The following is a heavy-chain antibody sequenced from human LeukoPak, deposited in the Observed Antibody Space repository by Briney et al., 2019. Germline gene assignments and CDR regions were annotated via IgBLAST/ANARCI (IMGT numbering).Heavy chain of an antibody. CDR2: ISGSGGST. CDR3: AKDPDYYGSGSVSSFFSDY. V-gene: IGHV3-23*01. CDR1: GFTFSGYA. Sequence: GGSLRLSCAASGFTFSGYAMSWVRQAPGKGLEWVSAISGSGGSTYYADSVKGRFTISRDNSKNTLYLQMNSLRAEDTAVYYCAKDPDYYGSGSVSSFFSDYWGQGTLVTVSS. D-gene: IGHD3-10*01. J-gene: IGHJ4*02.